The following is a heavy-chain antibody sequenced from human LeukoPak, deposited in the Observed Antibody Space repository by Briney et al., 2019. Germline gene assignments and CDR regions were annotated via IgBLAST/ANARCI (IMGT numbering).Heavy chain of an antibody. CDR2: IYSGGST. V-gene: IGHV3-53*01. Sequence: GGSLRLSCAASGFTVSSNYMSWVRQAPGKGLEWVSVIYSGGSTYYADSVKGRFTISRDNSKNTLYLQMNSLRAEDTAVYYCASEIQLYSSGCTEYYYYGMDVWGQGTTVTVSS. D-gene: IGHD6-19*01. J-gene: IGHJ6*02. CDR3: ASEIQLYSSGCTEYYYYGMDV. CDR1: GFTVSSNY.